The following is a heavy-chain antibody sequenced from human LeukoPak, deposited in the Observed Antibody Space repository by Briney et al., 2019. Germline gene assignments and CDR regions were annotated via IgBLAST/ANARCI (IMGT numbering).Heavy chain of an antibody. D-gene: IGHD6-13*01. CDR2: INHSGST. J-gene: IGHJ4*02. CDR1: DVSFSGYY. V-gene: IGHV4-34*01. Sequence: PSETLSLTCAVYDVSFSGYYWSWIRQPPGKGLEWIGEINHSGSTNYNPPLKSRVTISVDTSKNQFSLNLRSVTAADTAVYYCARVERIAAAYWGQGTLVTVSS. CDR3: ARVERIAAAY.